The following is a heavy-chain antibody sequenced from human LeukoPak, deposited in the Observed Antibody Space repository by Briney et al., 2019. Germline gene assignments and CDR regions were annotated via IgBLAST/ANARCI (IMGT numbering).Heavy chain of an antibody. J-gene: IGHJ4*02. D-gene: IGHD2-2*02. CDR2: IRYDGSNK. CDR1: GFTFSSYG. CDR3: AKVMAPYCSSTSCYRQDYFDY. V-gene: IGHV3-30*02. Sequence: GGSLRLSCAASGFTFSSYGMHWVRQAPGKGLEWVAFIRYDGSNKYYVDSVKGRFTISRDNSKNTLYLQMNSLRAEDTAVYYCAKVMAPYCSSTSCYRQDYFDYWGQGTLVTVSS.